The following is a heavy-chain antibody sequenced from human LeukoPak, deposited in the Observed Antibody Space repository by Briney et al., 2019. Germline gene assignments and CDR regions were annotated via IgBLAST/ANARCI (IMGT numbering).Heavy chain of an antibody. J-gene: IGHJ5*02. V-gene: IGHV4-59*08. D-gene: IGHD3-22*01. CDR2: IYYSGST. CDR3: ARSDSSGYNWFDP. Sequence: SETLSLTCTVSGSSMSSYYWSWIRQPPGKGLEWIGYIYYSGSTNYNPSLKSRVTISVDTSKNQFSLKLSSVTAADTAVYYCARSDSSGYNWFDPWGQGTLVTVSS. CDR1: GSSMSSYY.